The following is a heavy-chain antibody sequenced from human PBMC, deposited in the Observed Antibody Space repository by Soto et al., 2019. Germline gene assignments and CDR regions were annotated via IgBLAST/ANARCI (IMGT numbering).Heavy chain of an antibody. J-gene: IGHJ4*02. D-gene: IGHD4-4*01. CDR2: IYYSGST. V-gene: IGHV4-31*03. Sequence: QVQLQESGPGLVKPSQTLSLTCTVSGGSISSGGYYWSWIRQHPGKALEWIGYIYYSGSTYYNTSLKSRVTISVDTSKNQFSLNLSSVTAADTAVYYCARGTRYYSNYVPYWGQGTLVTVSS. CDR3: ARGTRYYSNYVPY. CDR1: GGSISSGGYY.